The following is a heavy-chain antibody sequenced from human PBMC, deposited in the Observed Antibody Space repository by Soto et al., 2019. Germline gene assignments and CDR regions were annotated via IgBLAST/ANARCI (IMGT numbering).Heavy chain of an antibody. D-gene: IGHD3-22*01. CDR2: ISGSGGST. CDR1: GFTFSSYA. J-gene: IGHJ4*02. Sequence: PGGSLRLSCAASGFTFSSYAMSWVRQAPGKGLEWVSAISGSGGSTYYADSVKGRFTISRDNSKNTLYLQMNSLRAEDTAVYYCAKDERSYYYDSSGLVDYWGQGTLVTVSS. V-gene: IGHV3-23*01. CDR3: AKDERSYYYDSSGLVDY.